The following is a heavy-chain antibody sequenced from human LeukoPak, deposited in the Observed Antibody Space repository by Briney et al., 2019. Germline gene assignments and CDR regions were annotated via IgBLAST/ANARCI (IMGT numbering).Heavy chain of an antibody. J-gene: IGHJ4*02. CDR1: GGAFSSYA. V-gene: IGHV1-69*06. Sequence: SVKVSCKASGGAFSSYAISWVRQAPGQGLEWMGGIIPIFGTANYAQKFQGRVTITADKSTSTAYMELSSLRSEDTAVYYCARFSGWSEAYFDYWGQGTLVTVSS. CDR3: ARFSGWSEAYFDY. D-gene: IGHD6-13*01. CDR2: IIPIFGTA.